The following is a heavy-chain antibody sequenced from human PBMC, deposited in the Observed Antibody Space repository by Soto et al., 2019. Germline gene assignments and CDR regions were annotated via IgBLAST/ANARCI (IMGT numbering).Heavy chain of an antibody. Sequence: EVQLLESGGGLVQPGGSLRLSCAASGFTFSSYAMSWVRQAPGKGLEWVSAISGSGGSTYYADSVKGRFTISRDNSKNTLYLQMNSLRAEDTAVYYCAKDSLRGYSGSPKTWAYWFDPWGQGTLVTVSS. CDR1: GFTFSSYA. CDR3: AKDSLRGYSGSPKTWAYWFDP. J-gene: IGHJ5*02. CDR2: ISGSGGST. V-gene: IGHV3-23*01. D-gene: IGHD1-26*01.